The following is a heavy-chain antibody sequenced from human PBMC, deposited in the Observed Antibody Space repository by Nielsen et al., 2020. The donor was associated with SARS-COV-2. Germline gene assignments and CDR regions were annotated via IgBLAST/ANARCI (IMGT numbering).Heavy chain of an antibody. D-gene: IGHD1-26*01. Sequence: GSLRLSCAASGFTFSSYAMHWVRQAPGKGVEWVSYISSSSSTIYYADSVKGRFTISRDNAKNSLYLQMNSLRAEDTAVYYCARDRGIVGATELDYWGQGTLVTVSS. CDR3: ARDRGIVGATELDY. CDR2: ISSSSSTI. J-gene: IGHJ4*02. V-gene: IGHV3-48*01. CDR1: GFTFSSYA.